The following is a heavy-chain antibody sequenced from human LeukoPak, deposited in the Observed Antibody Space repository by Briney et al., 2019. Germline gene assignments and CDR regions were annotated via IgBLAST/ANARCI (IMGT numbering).Heavy chain of an antibody. J-gene: IGHJ4*02. CDR3: ARARTVSTLWFGELPSPPDY. CDR2: INSDGSST. CDR1: GFTFSSYW. D-gene: IGHD3-10*01. V-gene: IGHV3-74*01. Sequence: PGGSLRLSCAASGFTFSSYWMHWVRQAPGKGLVWVSRINSDGSSTSYADSVKGRFTISRDNAKNTLYPQMNSLRAEDTAVYYCARARTVSTLWFGELPSPPDYWGQGTLVTVSS.